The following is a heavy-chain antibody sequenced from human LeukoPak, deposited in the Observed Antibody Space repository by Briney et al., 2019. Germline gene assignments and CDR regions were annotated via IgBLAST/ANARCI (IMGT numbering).Heavy chain of an antibody. CDR2: INPNSGGT. CDR1: GYTFTDYY. J-gene: IGHJ4*02. V-gene: IGHV1-2*02. Sequence: ASVKVSCKSYGYTFTDYYMHWVRQAPGQGLEWMGWINPNSGGTNYAQKFQGRVTMTRDTSISTAYMELSRLRSDDTAVYYCAREGPIVGATHLVDYWGQGTLVTVSS. CDR3: AREGPIVGATHLVDY. D-gene: IGHD1-26*01.